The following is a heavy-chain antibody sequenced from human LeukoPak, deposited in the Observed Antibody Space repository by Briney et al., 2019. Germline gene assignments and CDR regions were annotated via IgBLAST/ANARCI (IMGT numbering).Heavy chain of an antibody. Sequence: GGSLRLSCAASGFSFSDYNMHWVRQAPGKGLEWMAVISYNGINEYYADSVMGRFTISRDNSKSTLLLQMNSLRAEDTAVYYCAKVRWDNSGWYYLDSWGQGTLVTVSS. CDR3: AKVRWDNSGWYYLDS. CDR1: GFSFSDYN. CDR2: ISYNGINE. D-gene: IGHD6-19*01. V-gene: IGHV3-30*18. J-gene: IGHJ4*02.